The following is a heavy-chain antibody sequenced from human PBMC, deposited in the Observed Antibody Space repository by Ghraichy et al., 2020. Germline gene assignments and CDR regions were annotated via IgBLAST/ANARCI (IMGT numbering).Heavy chain of an antibody. CDR2: ISSSSSYI. Sequence: LSLTCAASGFTFSSYSMNWVRQAPGKGLEWVSSISSSSSYIYYADSVKGRFTISRDNAKNSLYLQMNSLRAEDTAVYYCARDKYDILTGYPNYFDYWGQGTLVTVSS. J-gene: IGHJ4*02. CDR1: GFTFSSYS. V-gene: IGHV3-21*01. D-gene: IGHD3-9*01. CDR3: ARDKYDILTGYPNYFDY.